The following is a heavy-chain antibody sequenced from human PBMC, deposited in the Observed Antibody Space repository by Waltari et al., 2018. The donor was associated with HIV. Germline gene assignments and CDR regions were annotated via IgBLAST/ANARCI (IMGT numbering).Heavy chain of an antibody. D-gene: IGHD3-16*01. CDR2: IYTSGST. Sequence: QVQLQESGPGLVKPSQTLSLTCTVSGGSISSGSYYWSWIRQPAGKGLEWIGRIYTSGSTNYNPSLKSRVTLSVDTSKNQFSLKLSSVTAADTAVYYCARGLRGGMDVWGQGTTVTVSS. CDR1: GGSISSGSYY. CDR3: ARGLRGGMDV. J-gene: IGHJ6*02. V-gene: IGHV4-61*02.